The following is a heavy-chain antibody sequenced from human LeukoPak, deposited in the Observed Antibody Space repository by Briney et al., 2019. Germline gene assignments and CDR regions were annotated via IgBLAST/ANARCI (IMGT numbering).Heavy chain of an antibody. CDR2: ISAYNGNT. CDR3: ARDPRRYDFWSGYQY. V-gene: IGHV1-18*01. D-gene: IGHD3-3*01. J-gene: IGHJ4*02. CDR1: GYTFTSYG. Sequence: ASVKVSCKASGYTFTSYGISWVRQAPGQGLEWMGRISAYNGNTNYAQKLQGRVTMTTDTSTSTAYMELRSLRSDDTAVYYCARDPRRYDFWSGYQYWGQGTLVTVSS.